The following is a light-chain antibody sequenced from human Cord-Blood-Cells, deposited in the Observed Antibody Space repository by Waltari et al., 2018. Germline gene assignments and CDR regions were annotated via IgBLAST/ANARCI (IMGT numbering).Light chain of an antibody. CDR3: QQRSNWPFT. J-gene: IGKJ3*01. CDR1: QSLSSY. CDR2: DAS. V-gene: IGKV3-11*01. Sequence: EIVLTQSPATLSLSPGERASQSLSSYLAWYQQKPGQAPRLIIYDASNSATGIPARFSGSGSGTDFTLTISSLEPEDFAVYYCQQRSNWPFTFGPGNKVDIK.